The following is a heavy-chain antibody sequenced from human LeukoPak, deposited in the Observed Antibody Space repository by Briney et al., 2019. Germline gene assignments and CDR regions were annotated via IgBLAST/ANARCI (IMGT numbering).Heavy chain of an antibody. Sequence: SETLSLTCTVSGGSISDSNDYWGWIRQPPGRGLEWIGNIYYRGNTYYSPSLKSRVTVSVDTSKNQFSLKLSSVTAADTAIYYCARQSTIAAAKIVPWGQGSLVTVSS. CDR1: GGSISDSNDY. CDR3: ARQSTIAAAKIVP. J-gene: IGHJ5*02. D-gene: IGHD6-25*01. V-gene: IGHV4-39*01. CDR2: IYYRGNT.